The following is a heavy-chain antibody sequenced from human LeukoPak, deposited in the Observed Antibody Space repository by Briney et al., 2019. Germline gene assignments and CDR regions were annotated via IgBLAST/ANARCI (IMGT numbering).Heavy chain of an antibody. Sequence: GASVTVSCKASGYTFTAYYMHWVRQAPGQGLEWMGWINPNSGVTNYAQMFQGRVTMTRDTSISTAYMELNRLRSDDTAVYYCASGTLDSFDSWGQGTLVTVSS. CDR2: INPNSGVT. J-gene: IGHJ4*02. CDR3: ASGTLDSFDS. CDR1: GYTFTAYY. V-gene: IGHV1-2*02.